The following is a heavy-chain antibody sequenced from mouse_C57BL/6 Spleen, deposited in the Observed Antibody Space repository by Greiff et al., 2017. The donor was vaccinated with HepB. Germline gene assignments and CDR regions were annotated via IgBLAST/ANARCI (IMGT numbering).Heavy chain of an antibody. V-gene: IGHV5-16*01. J-gene: IGHJ1*03. CDR2: INYDGSST. Sequence: EVKLQESEGGLVQPGSSMKLSCTASGFTFSDYYMAWVRQVPEKGLEWVANINYDGSSTYYLDSLKSRFIISRDNAKNILYLQMSSLKSEDTATYYCARGNYYGGGFDVWGTGTTVTVSS. CDR3: ARGNYYGGGFDV. D-gene: IGHD1-1*01. CDR1: GFTFSDYY.